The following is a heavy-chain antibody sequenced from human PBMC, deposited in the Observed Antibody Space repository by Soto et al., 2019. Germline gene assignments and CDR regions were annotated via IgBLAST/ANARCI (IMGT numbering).Heavy chain of an antibody. J-gene: IGHJ4*02. Sequence: GGSLRLSCAASGFTFSNAWMSWVRQAPGKGLEWVGRIKSKTDGGTTDYAAPVKGRFTISRDDSKNTLYLQMNSLKTEDTAVYYCTTDPNCSGGSCYDVDFDYWGQGTLVTVSS. V-gene: IGHV3-15*01. D-gene: IGHD2-15*01. CDR1: GFTFSNAW. CDR3: TTDPNCSGGSCYDVDFDY. CDR2: IKSKTDGGTT.